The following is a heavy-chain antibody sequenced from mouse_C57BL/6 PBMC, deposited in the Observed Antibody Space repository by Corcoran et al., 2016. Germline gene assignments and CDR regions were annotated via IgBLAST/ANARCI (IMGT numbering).Heavy chain of an antibody. V-gene: IGHV14-2*01. CDR1: GFNIKDYY. CDR2: IDPEDGET. J-gene: IGHJ4*01. D-gene: IGHD1-1*01. Sequence: EVQLQQSGAALVKPGASVKVSLTAPGFNIKDYYMHRVKQRTDQGLAWIGRIDPEDGETKYAPKFQGKATITADTSSNTAYLQHSSLTSENTAVYYCARNYGSSPYYALDYWGQGTSVTVSS. CDR3: ARNYGSSPYYALDY.